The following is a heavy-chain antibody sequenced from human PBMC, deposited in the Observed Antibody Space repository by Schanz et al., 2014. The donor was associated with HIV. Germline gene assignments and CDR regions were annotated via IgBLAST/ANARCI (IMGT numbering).Heavy chain of an antibody. J-gene: IGHJ4*02. CDR3: ARAKWPPRNRHFDF. D-gene: IGHD5-12*01. V-gene: IGHV4-34*02. CDR2: VNHSGDA. CDR1: GSSVTYFY. Sequence: QVQLQQWGAGLLKPSETLSLTCAVYGSSVTYFYWSWIRQSPGKGLEWIAEVNHSGDANHNPSLTSRVPRSVDTSKNKFSLKLDSLTAADTAVYYCARAKWPPRNRHFDFWGQGNLVTVS.